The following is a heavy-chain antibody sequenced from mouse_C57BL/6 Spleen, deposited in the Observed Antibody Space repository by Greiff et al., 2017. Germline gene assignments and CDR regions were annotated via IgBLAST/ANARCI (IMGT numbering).Heavy chain of an antibody. J-gene: IGHJ2*01. D-gene: IGHD3-2*02. CDR1: GYTFTSYW. CDR2: IHPNNGGT. V-gene: IGHV1-64*01. Sequence: VQLQQPGAELVKPGASVKLSCKASGYTFTSYWMHWVKQRPGQGLEWIGIIHPNNGGTNYNEKFKSKATLTVDKSSSTAYMQLSSLTSEDSAVYYCARRSGNGWFAYWGQGTTLTVSS. CDR3: ARRSGNGWFAY.